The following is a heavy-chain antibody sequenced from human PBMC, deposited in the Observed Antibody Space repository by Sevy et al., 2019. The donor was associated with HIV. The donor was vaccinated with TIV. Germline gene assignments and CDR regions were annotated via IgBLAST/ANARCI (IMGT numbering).Heavy chain of an antibody. D-gene: IGHD5-12*01. V-gene: IGHV3-7*03. CDR2: IKQDGSEK. Sequence: GGSLRLSCAASGFTFSSYWMSWVHQAPGKALEWVANIKQDGSEKYYVDSVKGRFTISRDNAKNSLYLQMNSLRAEDKAVYYCARDSEILIVATITSFDYWGQGTLVTVSS. CDR3: ARDSEILIVATITSFDY. J-gene: IGHJ4*02. CDR1: GFTFSSYW.